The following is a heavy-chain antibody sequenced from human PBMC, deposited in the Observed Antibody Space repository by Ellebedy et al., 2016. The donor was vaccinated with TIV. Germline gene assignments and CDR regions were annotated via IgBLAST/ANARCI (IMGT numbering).Heavy chain of an antibody. CDR3: AKLAGISSWYAEY. CDR2: ISNSGDTT. Sequence: PGGSLRLSCAASGFTFSCCAMSWVRQTPGKGLERVSVISNSGDTTYADYVKGRFTISRDNSKDTLFLQMNSLRAEDTGVYYCAKLAGISSWYAEYWGQGTLVTVSS. V-gene: IGHV3-23*01. CDR1: GFTFSCCA. J-gene: IGHJ4*02. D-gene: IGHD6-13*01.